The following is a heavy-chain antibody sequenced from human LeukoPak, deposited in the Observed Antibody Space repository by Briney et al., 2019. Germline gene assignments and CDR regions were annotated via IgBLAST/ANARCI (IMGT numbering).Heavy chain of an antibody. CDR3: ARALLMGAYYYYMDV. Sequence: SVKVSCKASGYTFTSYAISWVRQAPGQGLEWMGGIIPIFGTANYAQKFQGRVTITADKSTSTAYMELSSLRSEDTAVYYCARALLMGAYYYYMDVWGKGTTVTVSS. CDR2: IIPIFGTA. CDR1: GYTFTSYA. V-gene: IGHV1-69*06. D-gene: IGHD1-26*01. J-gene: IGHJ6*03.